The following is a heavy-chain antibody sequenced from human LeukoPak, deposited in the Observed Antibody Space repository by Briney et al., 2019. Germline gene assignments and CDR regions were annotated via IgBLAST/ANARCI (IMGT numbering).Heavy chain of an antibody. V-gene: IGHV1-18*03. Sequence: ASVKVSCKSSGYTFSRYGISWLRQAPGQGLEWMGWITPDKGKTEYAQKFQDRFTMTTDTSTSTGYMELRNLRSDDLAVYYCARDWGTERVIADNWGQGTLVTVSS. J-gene: IGHJ4*02. CDR3: ARDWGTERVIADN. D-gene: IGHD3-16*01. CDR2: ITPDKGKT. CDR1: GYTFSRYG.